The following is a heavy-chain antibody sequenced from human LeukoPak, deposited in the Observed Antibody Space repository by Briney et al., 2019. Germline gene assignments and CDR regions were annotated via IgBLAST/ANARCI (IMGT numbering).Heavy chain of an antibody. V-gene: IGHV3-74*01. Sequence: GGSLRLSCAASGFTFNNYWIHWVRQVPGKGLVWVSRINNDGSSASYVDSVKGRFTISRDNAKNSLYLQMNSLRAEDTAVYYCARGYSSSWPFDHWGQGTLVTVSS. CDR3: ARGYSSSWPFDH. CDR1: GFTFNNYW. D-gene: IGHD6-13*01. CDR2: INNDGSSA. J-gene: IGHJ4*02.